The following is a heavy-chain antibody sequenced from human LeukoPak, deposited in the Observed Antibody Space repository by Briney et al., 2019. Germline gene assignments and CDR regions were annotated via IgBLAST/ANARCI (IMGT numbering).Heavy chain of an antibody. D-gene: IGHD3-16*02. CDR2: IKSKTDGGTT. J-gene: IGHJ4*02. Sequence: PGGSLRLSCAAPGFTFSNAWMSWVRQAPGKGLEWVGRIKSKTDGGTTDYAAPVKGRFTISRDDSKNTLYLQMNSLKTEDTAVYYCTTAFAEYYDYVWGSYRQGTDYWGQGTLVTVSS. CDR3: TTAFAEYYDYVWGSYRQGTDY. CDR1: GFTFSNAW. V-gene: IGHV3-15*01.